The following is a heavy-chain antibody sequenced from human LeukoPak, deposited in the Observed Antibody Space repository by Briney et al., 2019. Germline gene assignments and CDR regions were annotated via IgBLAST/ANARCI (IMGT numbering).Heavy chain of an antibody. CDR3: ARDYD. J-gene: IGHJ4*02. CDR2: IKEDGSET. V-gene: IGHV3-7*05. CDR1: GFXFSSNW. D-gene: IGHD2-2*01. Sequence: PGGSLRLSCAASGFXFSSNWITWVRQAPGKGLEWVANIKEDGSETYYVDSVKGRFTISRDNAKNSLYLQMNSLRADDTAVYYCARDYDWGQGTRVTVSS.